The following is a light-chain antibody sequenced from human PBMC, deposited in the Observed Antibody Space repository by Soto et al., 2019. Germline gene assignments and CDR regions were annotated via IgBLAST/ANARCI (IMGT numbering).Light chain of an antibody. Sequence: QSALTQPGSVSGSPGQSITISCTGTSSDVGGYNYVSWYQQHPGKAPKLMIYDVSNRPSGVSNRFSGSKSGNTASLTISGLQAEDEADYYCNSYTSSSTYVFGTGTKVTVL. CDR3: NSYTSSSTYV. CDR2: DVS. V-gene: IGLV2-14*01. J-gene: IGLJ1*01. CDR1: SSDVGGYNY.